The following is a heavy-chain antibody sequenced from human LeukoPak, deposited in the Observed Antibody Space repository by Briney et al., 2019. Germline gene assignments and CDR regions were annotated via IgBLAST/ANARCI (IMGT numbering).Heavy chain of an antibody. Sequence: GGSLRLSCAGSGFTFSSYAMHWVRQAPGKGLEWVAVISYDGSNQYYADSVKGRFTISRDNSKNTLSLQMNSLRPEDTAVYYCAREGYDILTGSHYFDYWGQGTLVTVSS. D-gene: IGHD3-9*01. CDR3: AREGYDILTGSHYFDY. CDR2: ISYDGSNQ. CDR1: GFTFSSYA. V-gene: IGHV3-30*04. J-gene: IGHJ4*02.